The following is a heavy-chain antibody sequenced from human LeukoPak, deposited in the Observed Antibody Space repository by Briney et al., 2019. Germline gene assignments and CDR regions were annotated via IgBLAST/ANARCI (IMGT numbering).Heavy chain of an antibody. CDR2: INHSGST. V-gene: IGHV4-34*01. Sequence: SETLSLTCAVYSGSFSGYYWSWIRQPPGKGLEWIGEINHSGSTNYNPSLKSRVTISVDTSKNQFSLKLSSVTAADTAVYYCARDYLRGYYYGMDVWGQGTTVTVSS. J-gene: IGHJ6*02. CDR3: ARDYLRGYYYGMDV. D-gene: IGHD1-26*01. CDR1: SGSFSGYY.